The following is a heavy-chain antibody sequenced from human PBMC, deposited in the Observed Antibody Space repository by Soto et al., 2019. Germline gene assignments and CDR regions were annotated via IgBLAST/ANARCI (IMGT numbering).Heavy chain of an antibody. Sequence: QVQLQESGPGLVKPSQTLSLTCTVSGGSIRSGGYYWRWIRQHPGKGMKGIGYIYYSGSTYYNPSITTRVTISVDTTKNLFALKVSSVTAADTGVYYCARDRVGQQQPGYYFDYWGQGTLVTVSS. CDR1: GGSIRSGGYY. CDR2: IYYSGST. J-gene: IGHJ4*02. D-gene: IGHD6-13*01. V-gene: IGHV4-31*03. CDR3: ARDRVGQQQPGYYFDY.